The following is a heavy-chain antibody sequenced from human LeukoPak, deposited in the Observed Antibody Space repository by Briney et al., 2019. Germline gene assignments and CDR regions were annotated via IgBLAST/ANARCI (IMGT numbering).Heavy chain of an antibody. J-gene: IGHJ3*02. D-gene: IGHD4-17*01. Sequence: SETLSLTCTVSGGSITSSSYYWGWIRQPPGKGLEWIGSVYYSGNTYYNSSLKSRVTISVDTSKNQFSLKLSSVTAADTAIYYCTREYGFMTTVFHAFDIWGQGTMVTVSS. CDR3: TREYGFMTTVFHAFDI. CDR1: GGSITSSSYY. CDR2: VYYSGNT. V-gene: IGHV4-39*07.